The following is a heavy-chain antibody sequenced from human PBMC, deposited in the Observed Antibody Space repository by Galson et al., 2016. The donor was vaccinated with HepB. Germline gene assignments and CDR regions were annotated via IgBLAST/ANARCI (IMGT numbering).Heavy chain of an antibody. CDR1: GFTFSNYW. D-gene: IGHD3-3*01. J-gene: IGHJ4*02. CDR3: ASRDLWSGYYTDRRDY. V-gene: IGHV3-74*01. CDR2: INSDGSGI. Sequence: SLRLSCAASGFTFSNYWMQWVRQAPGKGLVWVSRINSDGSGIAYADSVKGRFTISRDNAKNTLYLQMNSLRAEDTAVYYCASRDLWSGYYTDRRDYWGQGTLVTVSS.